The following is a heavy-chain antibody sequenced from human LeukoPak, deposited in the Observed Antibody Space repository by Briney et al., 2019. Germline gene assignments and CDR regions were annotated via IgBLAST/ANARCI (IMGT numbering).Heavy chain of an antibody. CDR1: GFTFSSYS. J-gene: IGHJ4*02. Sequence: GGSLRLSCAASGFTFSSYSMNWVRQAPGKGLEWVSSISSSSYIYYADSVKGRFTISRDNAKNSLYLQMNSLRAEDTAVYYCAKVSHIVVVTATLFDYWGQGTLVTVSS. V-gene: IGHV3-21*04. D-gene: IGHD2-21*02. CDR3: AKVSHIVVVTATLFDY. CDR2: ISSSSYI.